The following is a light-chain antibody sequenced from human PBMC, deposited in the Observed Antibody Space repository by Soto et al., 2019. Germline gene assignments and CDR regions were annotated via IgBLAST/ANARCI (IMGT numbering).Light chain of an antibody. V-gene: IGLV2-14*01. J-gene: IGLJ2*01. Sequence: QSALTQPASASGSPGQSITISCTGTNSDVGGYNFVSWYQQHPGKAPKFMIYEVTNRPSGVSNRFSGSKSGNTASLTISGLQAEDEADYYCSSYTSSNTVIFGGGTKLTVL. CDR1: NSDVGGYNF. CDR3: SSYTSSNTVI. CDR2: EVT.